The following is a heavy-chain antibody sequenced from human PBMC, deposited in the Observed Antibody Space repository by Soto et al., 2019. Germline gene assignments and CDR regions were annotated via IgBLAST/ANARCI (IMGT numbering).Heavy chain of an antibody. CDR3: AKLSCTSSTCYFPGWFDP. V-gene: IGHV4-31*03. D-gene: IGHD2-2*01. Sequence: QVQLQESGPGLVKPSETLSLTCTVSGDSISGGASFWSWIRQPPGKGLEWIANVYYSGSSYYNPSLKSRHTISIYTTMNQFSLQLKFMTAADTAVYYCAKLSCTSSTCYFPGWFDPWGQGTLVTVSS. CDR2: VYYSGSS. CDR1: GDSISGGASF. J-gene: IGHJ5*02.